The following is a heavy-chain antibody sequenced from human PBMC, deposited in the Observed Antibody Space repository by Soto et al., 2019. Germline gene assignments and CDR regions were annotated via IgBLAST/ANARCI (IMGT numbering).Heavy chain of an antibody. CDR2: IYCSGST. J-gene: IGHJ6*03. V-gene: IGHV4-59*01. D-gene: IGHD3-9*01. CDR1: GCSISSYY. CDR3: ARVFRSGFDPAYCYYYVDV. Sequence: SETLSLTCTVSGCSISSYYWSWIRQPPGKGLEWIGYIYCSGSTNYNPSLKSRVTISVDTSKNQFSLKLSSVTAADTAVYYCARVFRSGFDPAYCYYYVDVWGKGATVTVSS.